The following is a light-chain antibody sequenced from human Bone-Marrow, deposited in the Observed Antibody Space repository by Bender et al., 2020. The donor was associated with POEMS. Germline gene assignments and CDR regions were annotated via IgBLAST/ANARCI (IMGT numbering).Light chain of an antibody. CDR3: SSYTSTTPYV. CDR2: DVR. CDR1: SSDVGGYDF. V-gene: IGLV2-14*01. J-gene: IGLJ1*01. Sequence: HSALTQPRSVSGSPGQSVTISCTGTSSDVGGYDFVSWYQQHPDRAPRLILFDVRFRPSGVSTRFSGSKSGNTASLTISGLQAEDEADYYCSSYTSTTPYVFGSGTRVTVL.